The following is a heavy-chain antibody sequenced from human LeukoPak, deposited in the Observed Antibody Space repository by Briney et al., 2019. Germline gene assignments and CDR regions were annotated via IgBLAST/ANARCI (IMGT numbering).Heavy chain of an antibody. CDR2: IRYDRSNK. V-gene: IGHV3-30*02. D-gene: IGHD2-2*01. J-gene: IGHJ5*02. CDR3: AKELGYCSSTSCYESDP. CDR1: GFTFSSYG. Sequence: GGSLRLSCAASGFTFSSYGMHWVRQAPGKGLEWVAFIRYDRSNKYYADSVKGRFTISRDNSKNTLYLQMNSLRAEDTAVYYCAKELGYCSSTSCYESDPWGQGTLVTVSS.